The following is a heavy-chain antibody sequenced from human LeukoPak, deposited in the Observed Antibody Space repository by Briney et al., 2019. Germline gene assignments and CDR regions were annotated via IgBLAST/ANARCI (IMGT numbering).Heavy chain of an antibody. CDR1: GFTFSDYP. CDR3: AKERPTTTAFDY. V-gene: IGHV3-23*01. Sequence: GGSLRLSCAASGFTFSDYPMSWVRQAPGKGLEWVSLISGSGASTYYADSMKGRFTISRDNSKNTLYLQVNSLRAEDTAVYYCAKERPTTTAFDYWGQGTLVTVSS. D-gene: IGHD1-1*01. CDR2: ISGSGAST. J-gene: IGHJ4*02.